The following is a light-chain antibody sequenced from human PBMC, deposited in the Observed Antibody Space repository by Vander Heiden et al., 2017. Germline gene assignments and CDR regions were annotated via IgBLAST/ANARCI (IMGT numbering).Light chain of an antibody. CDR2: EDN. J-gene: IGLJ3*02. CDR1: SGSIASNY. Sequence: NFMLTQPHSVSESPGKTVTISCTRSSGSIASNYVQWYQKRPGSSPTTVIYEDNQRPSGVPDRFSGSIDSSSNSASLTISGLKTEDEADYYCQSYDSSNWVFGGGTKLTVL. CDR3: QSYDSSNWV. V-gene: IGLV6-57*01.